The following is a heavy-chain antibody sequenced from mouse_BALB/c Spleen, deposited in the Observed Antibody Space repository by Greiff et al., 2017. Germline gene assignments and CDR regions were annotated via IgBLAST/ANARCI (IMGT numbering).Heavy chain of an antibody. CDR2: INPSTGYT. CDR1: GYTFTSYW. V-gene: IGHV1-7*01. D-gene: IGHD2-4*01. CDR3: ARSYDYDAYAMDY. Sequence: VQLQQSGAELAKPGASVKMSCKASGYTFTSYWMHWVKQRPGQGLEWIGYINPSTGYTEYNQKFKDKATLTADKSSSTAYMQLSSLTSEDSAVYYCARSYDYDAYAMDYWGQGTSVTVSS. J-gene: IGHJ4*01.